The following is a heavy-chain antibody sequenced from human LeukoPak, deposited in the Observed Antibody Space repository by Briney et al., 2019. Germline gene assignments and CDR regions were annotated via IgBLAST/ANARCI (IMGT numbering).Heavy chain of an antibody. D-gene: IGHD3-10*01. J-gene: IGHJ6*03. Sequence: SETLSLTFTVSGGSLRSYYWTWIRQPPGKGLEWIAYIYYSGSADYNPSLKSRVTISVDTSKNQFSLKLSSVTAADTAVYFCARVGPYGSGTLFLRTDSYYYMDVWGKGTTVTVSS. CDR1: GGSLRSYY. CDR2: IYYSGSA. CDR3: ARVGPYGSGTLFLRTDSYYYMDV. V-gene: IGHV4-59*01.